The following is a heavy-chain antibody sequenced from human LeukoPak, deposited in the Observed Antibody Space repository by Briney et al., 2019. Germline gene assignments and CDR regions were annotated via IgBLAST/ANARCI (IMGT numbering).Heavy chain of an antibody. V-gene: IGHV3-48*02. CDR1: GFTFSGYS. CDR3: ARETSYAFDI. Sequence: GGSLRLSCAASGFTFSGYSMNWVRQAPGKGLEWVSYISSTSYTIHYVDPVKGRFTISRDNAKDSLYLQMNSLRDEDTAVYYCARETSYAFDIWGQGTMVTVSS. J-gene: IGHJ3*02. CDR2: ISSTSYTI.